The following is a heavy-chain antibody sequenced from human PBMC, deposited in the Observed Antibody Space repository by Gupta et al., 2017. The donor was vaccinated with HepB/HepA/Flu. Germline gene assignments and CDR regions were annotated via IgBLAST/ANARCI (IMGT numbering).Heavy chain of an antibody. Sequence: QLQLQESGPGLVKPSETLSLTCTVSGGSISSSSYYWGWIRQPPGKGLEWIGSIYYSGSTYYNPSLKSRVTISVDTSKNQFSLKLSSVTAADTAVYYCARQHLYGDYVGYFDYWGQGTLVTVSS. CDR1: GGSISSSSYY. D-gene: IGHD4-17*01. V-gene: IGHV4-39*01. CDR2: IYYSGST. CDR3: ARQHLYGDYVGYFDY. J-gene: IGHJ4*02.